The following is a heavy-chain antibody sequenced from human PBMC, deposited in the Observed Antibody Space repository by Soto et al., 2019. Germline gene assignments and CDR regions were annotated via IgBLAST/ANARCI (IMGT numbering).Heavy chain of an antibody. D-gene: IGHD6-19*01. CDR3: AKDKGIAVAGTFVSYFDY. J-gene: IGHJ4*02. CDR2: INSDGSST. V-gene: IGHV3-74*01. CDR1: GGTFSRYW. Sequence: GGSRRLSCAASGGTFSRYWMHGGRQEPGKGLLWVSRINSDGSSTSYADSVKGRFTISRDNAKNTLYLQMNSLRAEDTAVYYCAKDKGIAVAGTFVSYFDYWGQGTLVTVSS.